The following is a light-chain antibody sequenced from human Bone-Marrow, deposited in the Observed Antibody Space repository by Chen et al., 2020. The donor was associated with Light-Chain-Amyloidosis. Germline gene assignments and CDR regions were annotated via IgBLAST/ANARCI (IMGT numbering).Light chain of an antibody. CDR1: VLATKY. CDR3: QSADSSGTYEVI. V-gene: IGLV3-25*03. CDR2: RDT. Sequence: SYELTQTPSLSVSPGQTARNTCPGDVLATKYAYWYQQKPGQAPVLVIHRDTERPSGISERFSGSSSGTTATLTISGVQAEDEADYHCQSADSSGTYEVIFGGGTKLTVL. J-gene: IGLJ2*01.